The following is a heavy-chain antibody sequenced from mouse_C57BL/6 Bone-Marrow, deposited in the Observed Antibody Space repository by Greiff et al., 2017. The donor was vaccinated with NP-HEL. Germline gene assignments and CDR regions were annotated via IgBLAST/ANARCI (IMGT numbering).Heavy chain of an antibody. CDR1: GYAFSSYW. Sequence: VQLVESGAELVKPGASVKISCKASGYAFSSYWMNWVKQRPGKGLEWIGQIYPGDGDTNYNGKLKGKATLTADKSSSTAYMQLSSLTSEDSAVYFCAREDYYGYWYFDVWGTGTTVTVSS. CDR2: IYPGDGDT. V-gene: IGHV1-80*01. J-gene: IGHJ1*03. CDR3: AREDYYGYWYFDV. D-gene: IGHD1-1*01.